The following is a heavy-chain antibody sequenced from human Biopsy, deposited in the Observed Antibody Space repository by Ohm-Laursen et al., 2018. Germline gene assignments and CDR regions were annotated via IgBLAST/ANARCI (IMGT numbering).Heavy chain of an antibody. Sequence: GTLSLTCAVYGGSLSGYYWNWIRQSPGKGLEWIGEINHRGFTSNNPSLKSRVTISVDTSKNQFSLKLDSVTAADTAVYYCAKNLAVSSYALDIWGQGTMVTVSS. V-gene: IGHV4-34*01. CDR3: AKNLAVSSYALDI. D-gene: IGHD2/OR15-2a*01. CDR1: GGSLSGYY. J-gene: IGHJ3*02. CDR2: INHRGFT.